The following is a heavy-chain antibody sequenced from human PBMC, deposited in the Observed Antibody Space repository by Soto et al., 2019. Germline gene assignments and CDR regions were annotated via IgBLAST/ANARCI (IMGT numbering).Heavy chain of an antibody. CDR2: IYYSGTT. CDR1: GGSISSSNYY. CDR3: ASQYDSVYYAMDA. D-gene: IGHD3-22*01. J-gene: IGHJ6*02. Sequence: QLQLQESGPGLVKPSETLSLTCTVSGGSISSSNYYWGWIRQPPGKGLEWIGSIYYSGTTYYNPPLRRRVVISVVTSKNQFSLKVSSLTAADTAGYYRASQYDSVYYAMDAWGQGTTVNVS. V-gene: IGHV4-39*01.